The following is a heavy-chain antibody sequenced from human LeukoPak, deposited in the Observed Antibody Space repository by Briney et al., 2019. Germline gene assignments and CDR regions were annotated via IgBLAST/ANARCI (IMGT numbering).Heavy chain of an antibody. CDR3: AKDIPTATTTAFDI. J-gene: IGHJ3*02. D-gene: IGHD1-1*01. Sequence: GGSLRLSCAASGFTFSSHAMNWVRQAPGKGLEWVSTISGSSGSDVSTYYADSVKGRFSISRDNSKNTLYLQMNSLRAEDTALYYCAKDIPTATTTAFDIWGQGTMVTVSS. V-gene: IGHV3-23*01. CDR1: GFTFSSHA. CDR2: ISGSSGSDVST.